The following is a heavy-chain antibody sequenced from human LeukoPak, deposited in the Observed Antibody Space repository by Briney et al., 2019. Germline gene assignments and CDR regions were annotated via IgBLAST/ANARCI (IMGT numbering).Heavy chain of an antibody. J-gene: IGHJ5*02. CDR3: ARTLQVVIPSCYLDP. CDR1: GGTFSSYT. V-gene: IGHV1-69*02. Sequence: SVKVSCKASGGTFSSYTISWVRQAPGQGLEWMGRIIPILGIANYAQKFQGRVTITADKSTSTAYMELSSLRSEDTAVYYRARTLQVVIPSCYLDPWRQGTLVTVSS. CDR2: IIPILGIA. D-gene: IGHD2-2*01.